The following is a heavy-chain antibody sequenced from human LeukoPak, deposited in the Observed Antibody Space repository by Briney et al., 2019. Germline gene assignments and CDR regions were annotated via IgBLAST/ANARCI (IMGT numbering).Heavy chain of an antibody. J-gene: IGHJ4*02. CDR1: GGSISSSTYY. V-gene: IGHV4-39*01. CDR3: ARHGSSYYFDS. CDR2: MDYSGST. D-gene: IGHD6-6*01. Sequence: PSETLSLTCTVSGGSISSSTYYWGWIRHPPGKGLEWIGSMDYSGSTYDNPSLRSRVTISIDTSKNQVSLKLSSVTAADTAVYYCARHGSSYYFDSWGQGTLVTVSS.